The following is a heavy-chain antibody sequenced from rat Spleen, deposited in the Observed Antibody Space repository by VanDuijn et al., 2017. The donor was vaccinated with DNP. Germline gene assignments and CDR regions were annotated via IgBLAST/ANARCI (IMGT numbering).Heavy chain of an antibody. CDR3: TRRGHTTGLNWFVY. V-gene: IGHV5-19*01. Sequence: EVQLVESGGGLVQPGRSLKLSCAASGFTFSNYGMHWIRQAPTKGLEWVASISPSGGSSYYPDSVKGRFTISRDNAKSSLYLQMNSLKSEDTATYYCTRRGHTTGLNWFVYWGQGTLVTVS. CDR1: GFTFSNYG. J-gene: IGHJ3*01. CDR2: ISPSGGSS. D-gene: IGHD1-9*01.